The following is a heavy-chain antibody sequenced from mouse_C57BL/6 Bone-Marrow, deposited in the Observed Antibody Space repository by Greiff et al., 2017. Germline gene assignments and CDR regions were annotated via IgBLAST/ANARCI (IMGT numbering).Heavy chain of an antibody. V-gene: IGHV14-4*01. CDR2: IDPENGDT. CDR3: TTSTVVAGYYAMDY. J-gene: IGHJ4*01. Sequence: VQLQQSGAELVRPGASVKLSCTASGFNIQDDYMHWVKQRPEQGLEWIGWIDPENGDTEYASKFQGKATITADTSSNTAYLQLSSLTSEDTAVYYCTTSTVVAGYYAMDYWGQGTSVTVSS. CDR1: GFNIQDDY. D-gene: IGHD1-1*01.